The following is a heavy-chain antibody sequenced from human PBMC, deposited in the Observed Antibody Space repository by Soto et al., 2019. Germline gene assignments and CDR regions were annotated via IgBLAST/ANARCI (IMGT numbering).Heavy chain of an antibody. CDR3: ATSFRYFDN. D-gene: IGHD3-9*01. Sequence: GSLRLSCAGSGFTPTTTPLSWVRQPPGKGLEWVATVSGAASHTYYVDSVRGRFFISRDNSKNTVTLQMNNLTVDDMAVYYCATSFRYFDNWGQGTRVTVSS. J-gene: IGHJ4*02. V-gene: IGHV3-23*01. CDR2: VSGAASHT. CDR1: GFTPTTTP.